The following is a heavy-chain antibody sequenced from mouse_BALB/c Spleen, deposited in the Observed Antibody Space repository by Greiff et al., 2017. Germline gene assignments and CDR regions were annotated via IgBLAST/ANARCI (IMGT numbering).Heavy chain of an antibody. Sequence: EVQLQESGPGLVKPSQSLSLTCSVTGYSITSGYYWNWIRQFPGNQLEWMGYISYDGSNNYNPSLKNRISITRDTSKNQFFLKLNSVTTEDTATYYCARGLRPYAMDYWGQGTSVTVSS. D-gene: IGHD1-1*01. CDR1: GYSITSGYY. J-gene: IGHJ4*01. V-gene: IGHV3-6*02. CDR2: ISYDGSN. CDR3: ARGLRPYAMDY.